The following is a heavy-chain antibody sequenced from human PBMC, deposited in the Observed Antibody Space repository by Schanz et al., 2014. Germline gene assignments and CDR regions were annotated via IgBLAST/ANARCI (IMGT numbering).Heavy chain of an antibody. V-gene: IGHV3-11*01. Sequence: QVHLVESGGGLVKPGGSLRLSCAASGFTFSDYYMTWIRQAPGKGLEWVSYINGGGETTYYADSVRGRFTISRDNAKNSLFLQMNSLRAEDTEKYYCARGNYGMDVWGQGTTVTVSS. CDR3: ARGNYGMDV. CDR2: INGGGETT. J-gene: IGHJ6*02. CDR1: GFTFSDYY.